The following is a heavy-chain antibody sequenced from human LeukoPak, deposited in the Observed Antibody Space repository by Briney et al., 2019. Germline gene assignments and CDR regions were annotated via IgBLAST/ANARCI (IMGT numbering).Heavy chain of an antibody. CDR1: GYTSTSYY. CDR3: ARDLASRGYYWD. J-gene: IGHJ4*02. V-gene: IGHV1-46*01. D-gene: IGHD3-22*01. CDR2: INPSGGST. Sequence: ASVKVSCKASGYTSTSYYMHWVRQAPGQGLEWMGIINPSGGSTSYAQKFQGRVTMTRDTSTSTVYMELSSLRSEDTAVYYCARDLASRGYYWDWGQGTLVTVSS.